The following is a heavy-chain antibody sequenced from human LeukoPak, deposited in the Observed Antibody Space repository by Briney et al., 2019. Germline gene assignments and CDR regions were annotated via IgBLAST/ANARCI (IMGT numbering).Heavy chain of an antibody. CDR3: ARDPYPVGSYYYYGMDV. V-gene: IGHV3-23*01. CDR2: ISGSGGST. CDR1: GFTFSSYA. Sequence: GGSLRLSCAASGFTFSSYAMSWVRQAPGKGLEWVSAISGSGGSTYYADSVKGRFTISRDNSKNTLYLQMNSLRAEDTAVYYCARDPYPVGSYYYYGMDVWGQGTTVTVSS. J-gene: IGHJ6*02.